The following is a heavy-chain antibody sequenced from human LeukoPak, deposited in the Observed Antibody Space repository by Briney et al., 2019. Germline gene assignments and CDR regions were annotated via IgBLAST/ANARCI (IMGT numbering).Heavy chain of an antibody. J-gene: IGHJ3*02. CDR1: GYTFTSYY. CDR2: INPSGGST. V-gene: IGHV1-46*01. Sequence: GASVKVSCKASGYTFTSYYMHWVRQAPGQGLEWMGIINPSGGSTSYAQKFQGRVTMTRDTSTSTVYMELSSLRSEDTAVYYCARDLRVREQLTAAFDIWGQGTMVTVSS. D-gene: IGHD1/OR15-1a*01. CDR3: ARDLRVREQLTAAFDI.